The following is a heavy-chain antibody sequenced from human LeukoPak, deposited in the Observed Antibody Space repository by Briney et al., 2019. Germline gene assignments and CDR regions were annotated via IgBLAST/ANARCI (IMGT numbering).Heavy chain of an antibody. Sequence: SETLSLTCTVSGYSISSGYYWGWIRQPPGEGLEWIGSIYHSGSTYYNPSLKSRVTISVDTSKNQFSLKLSSVTAADTAVYYCARGQGYWGQGTLVTVSS. CDR3: ARGQGY. CDR2: IYHSGST. CDR1: GYSISSGYY. J-gene: IGHJ4*02. V-gene: IGHV4-38-2*02.